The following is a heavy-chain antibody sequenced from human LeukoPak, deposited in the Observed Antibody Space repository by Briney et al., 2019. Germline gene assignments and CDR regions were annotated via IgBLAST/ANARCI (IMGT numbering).Heavy chain of an antibody. CDR2: IDPNTGGS. CDR3: ARGTNIVVVVAATSFSY. D-gene: IGHD2-15*01. J-gene: IGHJ4*02. Sequence: ASVKVSCKASGYTFTGYYIHWVRQAPGQGLEWMGWIDPNTGGSNYVQKFQGRVTMTRDTSISTAYMELSRLRSDDTAVYYCARGTNIVVVVAATSFSYWGQGTLVTVSS. CDR1: GYTFTGYY. V-gene: IGHV1-2*02.